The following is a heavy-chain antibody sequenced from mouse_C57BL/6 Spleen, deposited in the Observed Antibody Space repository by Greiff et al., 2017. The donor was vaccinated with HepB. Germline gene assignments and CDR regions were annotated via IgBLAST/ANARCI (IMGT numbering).Heavy chain of an antibody. Sequence: VQLQQSGAELVKPGASVKLSCKASGYTFTSYWMQWVKQRPGQGLEWIGEIDPSDSYTNYNQKFKGKATLTVDTSSSTAYMQLSSLTSEDSAVYYCARRLLWYLRMDYWGQGTSVTVSS. CDR2: IDPSDSYT. J-gene: IGHJ4*01. D-gene: IGHD2-1*01. CDR1: GYTFTSYW. V-gene: IGHV1-50*01. CDR3: ARRLLWYLRMDY.